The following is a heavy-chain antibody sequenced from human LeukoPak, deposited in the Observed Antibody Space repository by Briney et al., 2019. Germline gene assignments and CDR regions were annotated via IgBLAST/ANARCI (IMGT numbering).Heavy chain of an antibody. CDR2: ISGYNGKT. D-gene: IGHD4-17*01. CDR3: ARMVVPRDTVTTEYHYYYYYMDV. Sequence: ASVKVSCRASGYTFTSYGITWVRQAPGQGLEWMGWISGYNGKTNYGQKLQGRVTMTTDTSTSTAYMELRSLRSDDTAVYYCARMVVPRDTVTTEYHYYYYYMDVWGKGTTVTISS. J-gene: IGHJ6*03. V-gene: IGHV1-18*01. CDR1: GYTFTSYG.